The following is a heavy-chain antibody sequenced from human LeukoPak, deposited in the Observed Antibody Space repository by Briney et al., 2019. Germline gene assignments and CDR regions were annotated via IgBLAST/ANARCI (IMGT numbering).Heavy chain of an antibody. CDR1: GFTFRGYA. Sequence: GGSLRLSCAASGFTFRGYAMSWVRQAPGKGLEWVSGISGSGGDTYYADSVKGRLTISRDNSKNTLYLQMSSLRAEDTAVYYCAKDLSRGYFSYYFDYWGQGTLVTVSS. CDR3: AKDLSRGYFSYYFDY. CDR2: ISGSGGDT. D-gene: IGHD3-10*01. V-gene: IGHV3-23*01. J-gene: IGHJ4*02.